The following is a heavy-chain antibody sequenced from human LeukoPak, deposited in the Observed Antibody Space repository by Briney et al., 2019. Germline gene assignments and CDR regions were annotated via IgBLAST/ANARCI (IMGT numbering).Heavy chain of an antibody. V-gene: IGHV4-38-2*02. Sequence: SETLSLTCSVSGYSISSAYYWGWIRQPPGKGLEWIGTMYHSGSTNYNPSLKSRVTISVDTSKNKFSLKLSSVTAADTAVYFCARGFRGDNFDYWGQGTLVTVSS. CDR1: GYSISSAYY. CDR2: MYHSGST. J-gene: IGHJ4*02. D-gene: IGHD7-27*01. CDR3: ARGFRGDNFDY.